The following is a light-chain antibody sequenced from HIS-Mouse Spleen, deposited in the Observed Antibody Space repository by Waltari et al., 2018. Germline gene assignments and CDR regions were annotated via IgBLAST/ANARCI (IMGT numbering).Light chain of an antibody. CDR1: ALPKKY. J-gene: IGLJ2*01. V-gene: IGLV3-10*01. CDR3: YSTDSSGNHRV. Sequence: SYELTQSPSVSVSPGQTARITCSGDALPKKYAYWYQQKSGQATVLVIYEDSKRPSGIPERCSGSSSGTMATLTISGAQVEDEADYYCYSTDSSGNHRVFGGGTKLTVL. CDR2: EDS.